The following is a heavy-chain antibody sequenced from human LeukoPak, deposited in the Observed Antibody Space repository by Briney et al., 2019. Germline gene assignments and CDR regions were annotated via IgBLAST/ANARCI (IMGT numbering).Heavy chain of an antibody. CDR2: IIPIFGTA. CDR3: ATSIAAAGYFDY. J-gene: IGHJ4*02. CDR1: GGTFSSYA. V-gene: IGHV1-69*01. Sequence: SVKVSCKASGGTFSSYAISWVRQAPGQGLEWMGGIIPIFGTANYAQKFQGRVTITADESTSTAYMELSSLRSEDTAVYYCATSIAAAGYFDYWGQGTLVTVSS. D-gene: IGHD6-13*01.